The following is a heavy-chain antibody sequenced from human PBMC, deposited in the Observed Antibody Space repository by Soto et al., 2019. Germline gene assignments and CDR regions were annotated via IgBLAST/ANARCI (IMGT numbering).Heavy chain of an antibody. J-gene: IGHJ6*02. V-gene: IGHV3-48*03. CDR1: GFTFSSYE. Sequence: GESLKISCAASGFTFSSYEMNWVRQAPGKGLEWVSYISSSGTTIYYADSVKGRFTISRDNAKNSLYLQMNSLRAEDTAVYYCARGPTDGYYYAMDVWGLGTTVTVSS. CDR2: ISSSGTTI. CDR3: ARGPTDGYYYAMDV.